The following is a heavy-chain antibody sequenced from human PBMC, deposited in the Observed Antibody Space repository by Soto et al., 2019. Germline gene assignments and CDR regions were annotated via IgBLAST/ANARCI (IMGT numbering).Heavy chain of an antibody. CDR1: GFTFPSYA. CDR3: AKYLVVCGSGVCSYSMDV. CDR2: IGNTGGDT. D-gene: IGHD2-15*01. J-gene: IGHJ6*02. Sequence: PVGSLRLSCAASGFTFPSYAMSWVRQAPGKGLEWVSSIGNTGGDTYYPESVRGRFTISRDNSKNMLYLQMNSLRAEDTAVYYCAKYLVVCGSGVCSYSMDVWGQGTTVTVSS. V-gene: IGHV3-23*01.